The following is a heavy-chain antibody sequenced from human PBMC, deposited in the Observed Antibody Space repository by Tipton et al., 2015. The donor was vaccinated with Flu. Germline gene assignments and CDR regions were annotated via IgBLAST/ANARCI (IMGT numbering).Heavy chain of an antibody. CDR1: GFTFSSYG. V-gene: IGHV3-30*02. Sequence: SLRLSCAASGFTFSSYGIHWVRQAPGKGLEWVALIRYDGSNRYYADSVKGRFAISRGNSKNMVFLQMNSLRAEDTAVYYCAKDSAERWDSSGYLDHWGQGT. D-gene: IGHD3-22*01. CDR3: AKDSAERWDSSGYLDH. J-gene: IGHJ5*02. CDR2: IRYDGSNR.